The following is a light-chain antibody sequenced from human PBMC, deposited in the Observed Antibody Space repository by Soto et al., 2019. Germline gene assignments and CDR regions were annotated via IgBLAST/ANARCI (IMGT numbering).Light chain of an antibody. CDR2: STN. J-gene: IGLJ2*01. CDR1: SSNLGTHT. CDR3: AAWDDSLNGPV. Sequence: QSVLTQPPSASETPGQRVTISCSGSSSNLGTHTVNWYQQVPGTAPKLLIYSTNQRPSGVPDRSSGSKSGTSASLAISGLQSDDEADYYCAAWDDSLNGPVFGGGTKLTVL. V-gene: IGLV1-44*01.